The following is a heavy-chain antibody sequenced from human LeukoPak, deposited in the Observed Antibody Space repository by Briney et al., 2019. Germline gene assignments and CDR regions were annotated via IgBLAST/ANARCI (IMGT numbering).Heavy chain of an antibody. J-gene: IGHJ4*02. CDR2: INPNSGAT. V-gene: IGHV1-2*02. D-gene: IGHD1-1*01. CDR3: ARETGTTSKYFDY. CDR1: GDTFIGYY. Sequence: ASVKVSCKASGDTFIGYYIHWLRQAPGQGLEWMGWINPNSGATNYAQKFQGRVTMTRDTSISTAYMELSRLISDDTAVYYCARETGTTSKYFDYWGQGTLLTVSS.